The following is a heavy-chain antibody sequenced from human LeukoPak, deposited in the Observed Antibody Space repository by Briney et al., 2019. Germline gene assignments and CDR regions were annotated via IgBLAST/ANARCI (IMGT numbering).Heavy chain of an antibody. Sequence: SETLSLTCTVSCASISSNYWSWLRQPPGRRPEWIGYIYSSGTTKYNPSLQSRVTISIDTSKNQFSLKLTSMTAADTAVYFCARLLPSRPDYYFDYWGQGTLVTVSS. V-gene: IGHV4-4*09. J-gene: IGHJ4*02. CDR2: IYSSGTT. CDR3: ARLLPSRPDYYFDY. CDR1: CASISSNY. D-gene: IGHD6-6*01.